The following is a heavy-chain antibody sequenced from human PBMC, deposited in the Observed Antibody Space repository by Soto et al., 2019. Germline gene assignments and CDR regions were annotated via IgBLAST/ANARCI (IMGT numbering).Heavy chain of an antibody. J-gene: IGHJ4*02. CDR1: GFTFSSYG. D-gene: IGHD2-21*02. Sequence: QVQLVESGGGVVQPGRSLRLSCAASGFTFSSYGMHWVRQAPGKGLEWVAVIWYDGSNKYYADSVKGRFTISRDNSKNTLYLQMNSVRAEDTAVYYCARAMLAYCGGDCYSDFDYWGQGTLVTVSS. V-gene: IGHV3-33*01. CDR3: ARAMLAYCGGDCYSDFDY. CDR2: IWYDGSNK.